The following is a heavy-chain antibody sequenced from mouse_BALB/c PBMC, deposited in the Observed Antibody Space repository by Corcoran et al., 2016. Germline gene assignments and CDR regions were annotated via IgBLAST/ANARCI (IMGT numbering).Heavy chain of an antibody. J-gene: IGHJ3*01. CDR3: ARGRALFAY. V-gene: IGHV14-1*02. CDR1: GFNIKDYY. D-gene: IGHD3-1*01. Sequence: EVQLQQSGAELVKPGASVKLSCTASGFNIKDYYMHWVKQRPEQGLEWIGWIDPENGNTIYDPKFQGKASITEDTSSNTAYLQLSSLTSEDTAVYYCARGRALFAYWGQGTLVTVSA. CDR2: IDPENGNT.